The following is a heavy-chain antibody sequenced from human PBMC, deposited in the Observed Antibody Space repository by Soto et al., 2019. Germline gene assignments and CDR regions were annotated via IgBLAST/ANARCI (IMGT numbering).Heavy chain of an antibody. CDR1: GFTFSSYW. CDR2: IKQDGSEK. CDR3: AKDWGAYQSRYYYGMDV. D-gene: IGHD3-16*01. J-gene: IGHJ6*02. Sequence: EVQLVESGGGLVQPGGSLRLSCAASGFTFSSYWMSWVRQAPGKGLEWVANIKQDGSEKYYVDSVKGRFTISRDNSKNTLYLQMNSLRAEDTAVYYCAKDWGAYQSRYYYGMDVWGQGTTVTVSS. V-gene: IGHV3-7*01.